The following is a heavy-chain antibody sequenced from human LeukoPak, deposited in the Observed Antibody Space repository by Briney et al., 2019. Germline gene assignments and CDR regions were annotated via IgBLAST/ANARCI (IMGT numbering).Heavy chain of an antibody. CDR1: GGSISSGGYY. V-gene: IGHV4-31*03. CDR3: ARECGTPRGTLDV. J-gene: IGHJ6*02. CDR2: IYYSGST. D-gene: IGHD1-1*01. Sequence: PSETLSLTCTVSGGSISSGGYYWNWIRQHPGKGLEWIGYIYYSGSTYYNPSLKSRVTISVDTSKNQFSLKLSSVTAADTAVYYCARECGTPRGTLDVWGQGATVTVSS.